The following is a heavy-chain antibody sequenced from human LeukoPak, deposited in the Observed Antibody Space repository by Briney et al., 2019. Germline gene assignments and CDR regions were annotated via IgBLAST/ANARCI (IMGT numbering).Heavy chain of an antibody. V-gene: IGHV1-24*01. CDR2: FDPEDGET. J-gene: IGHJ6*02. Sequence: ASVKVSCKVSGYTLTELSMHWARQAPGKGLEWMGGFDPEDGETIYAQKFQGRVTMTEDTSTDTAYMELSSLRSEDTAVYYCATERIVVVPAAHYYYYGMDVWGQGTTVTVSS. CDR3: ATERIVVVPAAHYYYYGMDV. D-gene: IGHD2-2*01. CDR1: GYTLTELS.